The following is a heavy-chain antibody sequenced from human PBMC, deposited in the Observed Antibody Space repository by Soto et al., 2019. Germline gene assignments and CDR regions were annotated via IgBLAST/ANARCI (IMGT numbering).Heavy chain of an antibody. CDR3: SGDGEGVRCRGGSCYQSFDY. Sequence: QVQLVQSGAEVKKPGSSVKVSCKASGGTFSSYTISWVRQAPGQGLEWMGRIIPILGKANYSQKFQGRVTITSDESSSKALLEQISLRCEETAVYYCSGDGEGVRCRGGSCYQSFDYWGQGTLVTVSS. CDR2: IIPILGKA. D-gene: IGHD2-15*01. CDR1: GGTFSSYT. J-gene: IGHJ4*02. V-gene: IGHV1-69*08.